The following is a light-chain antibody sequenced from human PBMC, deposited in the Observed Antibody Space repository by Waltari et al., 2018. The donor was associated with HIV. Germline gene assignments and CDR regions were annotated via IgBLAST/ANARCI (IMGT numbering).Light chain of an antibody. CDR3: AAWDDSLNGPL. V-gene: IGLV1-44*01. CDR1: SSNIGSNA. J-gene: IGLJ3*02. CDR2: SDN. Sequence: QSVLTQPPSASGTAGQRVTISCSGSSSNIGSNAVNWYQQVPGTAPKLLIYSDNQRPSGVPDRFSGSKSGTSASLAISGLQSEDEANYYCAAWDDSLNGPLFGGGTKLTVL.